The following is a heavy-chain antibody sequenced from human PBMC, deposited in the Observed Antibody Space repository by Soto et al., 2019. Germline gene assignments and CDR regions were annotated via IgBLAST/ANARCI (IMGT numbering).Heavy chain of an antibody. V-gene: IGHV3-30*18. J-gene: IGHJ4*02. CDR3: AKDQNVLRFLEWLTALDY. D-gene: IGHD3-3*01. Sequence: LRLSCAASGFTFSSHGMHWVRQAPGKGLEWVAVISSDERNKYYGDSVKGRFTISRDNSKNTLYLHMNSLRIEDTAVYYCAKDQNVLRFLEWLTALDYWGQGTLVTVS. CDR1: GFTFSSHG. CDR2: ISSDERNK.